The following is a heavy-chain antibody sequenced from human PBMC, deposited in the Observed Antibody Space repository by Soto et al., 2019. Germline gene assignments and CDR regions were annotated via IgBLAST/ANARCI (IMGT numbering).Heavy chain of an antibody. V-gene: IGHV1-3*01. CDR1: GYTFTSYA. CDR2: INAGNGNT. Sequence: VQLVQSGAEVKKPGASVKVSCKASGYTFTSYAMHWVRQAPGQRLEWMGWINAGNGNTKYSQKFQGSVTITRDTSASTAYMELSALRSENTAVYYCARGGLALMDVWGQGTTVTVSS. CDR3: ARGGLALMDV. J-gene: IGHJ6*02. D-gene: IGHD3-16*01.